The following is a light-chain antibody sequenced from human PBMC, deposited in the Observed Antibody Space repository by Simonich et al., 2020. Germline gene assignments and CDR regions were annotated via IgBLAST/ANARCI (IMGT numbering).Light chain of an antibody. Sequence: DIVMTQTPLSLSVTPGQPASISCKSSQSLLHSDGKTYLYWYLQKPGQSPQLLIYEVSNRVSGVPDRFSGSGSGTDFTLKISRVEAEDVGVYYCMQSIQLPRTFGQGTKVKIK. CDR1: QSLLHSDGKTY. CDR3: MQSIQLPRT. V-gene: IGKV2D-29*02. J-gene: IGKJ1*01. CDR2: EVS.